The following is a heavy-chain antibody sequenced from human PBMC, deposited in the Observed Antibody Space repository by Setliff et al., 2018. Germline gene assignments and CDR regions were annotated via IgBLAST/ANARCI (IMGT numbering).Heavy chain of an antibody. Sequence: GGSLRLSCAASGFTFSSYWMHWVRQAPGKGLIWVSRITRDGSETSYADSVKGRFTVSRDNAKNTLYLQMNSLRADDTAVYYCARDHVYGSQYYYYYYGMDVWGQGTTVTVSS. CDR3: ARDHVYGSQYYYYYYGMDV. CDR2: ITRDGSET. J-gene: IGHJ6*02. V-gene: IGHV3-74*01. D-gene: IGHD3-10*01. CDR1: GFTFSSYW.